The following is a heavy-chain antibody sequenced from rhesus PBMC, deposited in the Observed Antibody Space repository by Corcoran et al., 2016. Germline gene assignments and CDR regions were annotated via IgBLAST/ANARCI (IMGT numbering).Heavy chain of an antibody. CDR1: GYTFTSYG. V-gene: IGHV7-114*01. J-gene: IGHJ4*01. Sequence: QVQLVQSGAEVKQPGASVKVFCKASGYTFTSYGINWVRQAPGQRLEWMGGISTNTGKPTYAQGFKERFTFSMDTSISTAYLQISSLKAEDTAVYYCARHSGSYYYLFDFWGQGVLVTVSS. CDR3: ARHSGSYYYLFDF. CDR2: ISTNTGKP. D-gene: IGHD3-16*01.